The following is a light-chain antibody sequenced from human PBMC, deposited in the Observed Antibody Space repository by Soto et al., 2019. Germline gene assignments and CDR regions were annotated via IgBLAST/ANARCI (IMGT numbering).Light chain of an antibody. Sequence: QSVLTQPASLSGSPWQSLTISCTGTSSDIGAYNFVSWYQQHPGKAPKLMLYDVNIRPSGVSNRFSGSKSGNTASLTISGLQAEDEADYYCTSWTTSTTMIFGGGTKVTVL. V-gene: IGLV2-14*03. CDR2: DVN. CDR3: TSWTTSTTMI. CDR1: SSDIGAYNF. J-gene: IGLJ2*01.